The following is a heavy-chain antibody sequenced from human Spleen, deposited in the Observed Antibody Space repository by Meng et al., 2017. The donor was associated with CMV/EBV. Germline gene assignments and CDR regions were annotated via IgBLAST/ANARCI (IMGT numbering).Heavy chain of an antibody. V-gene: IGHV1-2*02. CDR3: ARDPRYNWNHDY. CDR2: INPNRGGT. CDR1: GYTFTGYY. J-gene: IGHJ4*02. Sequence: ASVKVSCKASGYTFTGYYMHWVRQAPGQGLEWMGWINPNRGGTNYAQKCQGRVTMTRDTSISTAYMELSRLRSDDTAVYYCARDPRYNWNHDYWGQGTLVTVSS. D-gene: IGHD1-20*01.